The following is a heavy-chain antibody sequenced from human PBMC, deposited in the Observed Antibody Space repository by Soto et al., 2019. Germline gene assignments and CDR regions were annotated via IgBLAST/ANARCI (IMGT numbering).Heavy chain of an antibody. CDR2: IYHSGST. V-gene: IGHV4-4*02. CDR1: GGSISSSNW. CDR3: AKNPHIGYDYSWFAH. Sequence: SETLSLTCAVSGGSISSSNWWSWVRQPPGKGLEWIGEIYHSGSTNYNPSLKSRVTISVDKSKNQFSLKLSSVTAEDTAVYYCAKNPHIGYDYSWFAHWGQGTLVTVSS. J-gene: IGHJ5*02. D-gene: IGHD3-22*01.